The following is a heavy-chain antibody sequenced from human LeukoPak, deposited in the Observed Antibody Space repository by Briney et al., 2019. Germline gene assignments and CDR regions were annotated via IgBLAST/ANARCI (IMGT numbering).Heavy chain of an antibody. CDR3: ARSGGYYDSSGYYGDY. CDR1: GYTFTMYQ. V-gene: IGHV1-18*04. J-gene: IGHJ4*02. CDR2: ISAYNGNT. D-gene: IGHD3-22*01. Sequence: ASVKVSCKASGYTFTMYQIHWVRQAPGQGLEWMGWISAYNGNTNYAQELQGRVTMTTDTSTSTAYMELRSLRSDDTAVYYCARSGGYYDSSGYYGDYWGQGTLVTVSS.